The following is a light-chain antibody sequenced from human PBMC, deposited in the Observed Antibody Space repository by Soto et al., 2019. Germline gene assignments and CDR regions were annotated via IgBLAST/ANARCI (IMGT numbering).Light chain of an antibody. V-gene: IGKV1-12*01. CDR2: AAT. J-gene: IGKJ2*01. CDR1: QGISSS. Sequence: DIQMTQSPSSVSASVGDRVTITCRASQGISSSLAWYQQKVGKAPKLLIYAATTLQSGVPSRFSGSGSWTAFTLTISSLQPEDFATYVCQQAYNVPYTFGQGTNLEIK. CDR3: QQAYNVPYT.